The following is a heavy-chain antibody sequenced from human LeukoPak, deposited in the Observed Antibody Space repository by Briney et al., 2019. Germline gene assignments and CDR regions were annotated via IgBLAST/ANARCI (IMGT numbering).Heavy chain of an antibody. CDR1: GFTVSTNY. CDR2: IGTSSGAK. J-gene: IGHJ4*02. D-gene: IGHD1-1*01. Sequence: PGGSLRLSCGASGFTVSTNYMSWVRQAPGKGPEWVAYIGTSSGAKYYADSVKGRFTISRDNDKKSLYLQMSSLTDADSAVYYCARDHNYYFDYWGPGTLVTVSS. V-gene: IGHV3-48*02. CDR3: ARDHNYYFDY.